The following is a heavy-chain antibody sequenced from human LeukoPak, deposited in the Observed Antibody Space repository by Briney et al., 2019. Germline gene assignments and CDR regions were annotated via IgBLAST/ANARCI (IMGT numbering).Heavy chain of an antibody. D-gene: IGHD6-13*01. CDR2: ISYDGSNK. J-gene: IGHJ4*02. CDR1: GFTFSSYA. CDR3: AKSDSSSPLDY. V-gene: IGHV3-30*18. Sequence: GGSLRLSCAASGFTFSSYAMHWVRQAPGKGLEWVAVISYDGSNKYYADSVKGRFTISRDNSKNTLYLQMNSLRAEDTAVYYCAKSDSSSPLDYWGQGTLVTVSS.